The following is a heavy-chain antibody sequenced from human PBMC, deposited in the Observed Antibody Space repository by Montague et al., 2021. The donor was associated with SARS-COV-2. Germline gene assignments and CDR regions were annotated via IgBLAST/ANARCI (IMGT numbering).Heavy chain of an antibody. J-gene: IGHJ6*02. CDR3: ASGIYPSGSYYNRYYYGLNI. CDR2: INHSANT. CDR1: GGSLSGYY. Sequence: SETLSLTCAVYGGSLSGYYWSWIRQPPEKGLEWIGEINHSANTKYNPSLTSPVTISIDTSKNQFSLTMTSVTAADTATYYCASGIYPSGSYYNRYYYGLNIWGPGTTVTVSS. D-gene: IGHD3-10*01. V-gene: IGHV4-34*01.